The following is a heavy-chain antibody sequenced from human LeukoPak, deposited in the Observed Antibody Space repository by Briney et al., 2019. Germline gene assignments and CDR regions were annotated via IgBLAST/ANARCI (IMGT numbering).Heavy chain of an antibody. Sequence: PSETLSLTCTVSGGSISSGGYYWSWIRQPPGKGLEWIGYIYHSGSTYYNPSLKSRVTISVDRSKNQFSLKLSSVTAADTAVYYCARGERDGYNFDYWGQGTLVTVSS. D-gene: IGHD5-24*01. CDR3: ARGERDGYNFDY. CDR2: IYHSGST. V-gene: IGHV4-30-2*01. CDR1: GGSISSGGYY. J-gene: IGHJ4*02.